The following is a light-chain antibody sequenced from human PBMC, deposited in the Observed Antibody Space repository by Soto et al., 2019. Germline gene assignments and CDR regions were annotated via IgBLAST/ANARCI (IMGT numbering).Light chain of an antibody. CDR3: QKYGSSPPWT. CDR2: GAS. V-gene: IGKV3-20*01. CDR1: QSVSSSY. Sequence: EIVLKQSPGTLSLSPGERATLSCRASQSVSSSYLAWYQQKPGQAPRLLIYGASSRATGIPDRFSGSGSGTDFTLTISRLEPEDFAVYYCQKYGSSPPWTFGQGTKVDI. J-gene: IGKJ1*01.